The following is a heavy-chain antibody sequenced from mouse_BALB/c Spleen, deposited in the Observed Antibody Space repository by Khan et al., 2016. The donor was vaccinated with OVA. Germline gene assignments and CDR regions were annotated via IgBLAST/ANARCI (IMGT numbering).Heavy chain of an antibody. CDR2: IWSGGST. CDR3: ATHSYRYDFTY. CDR1: GFSLITYG. D-gene: IGHD2-12*01. V-gene: IGHV2-4-1*01. Sequence: QVQLKESGPGLVQPSQNLSITCTVSGFSLITYGVHWVRQSPGKGLEWLGVIWSGGSTDYNEAFISRLSISKDNSKSQVFFKMNSLQSDDTAIYYCATHSYRYDFTYWGRGTLVTVSS. J-gene: IGHJ3*01.